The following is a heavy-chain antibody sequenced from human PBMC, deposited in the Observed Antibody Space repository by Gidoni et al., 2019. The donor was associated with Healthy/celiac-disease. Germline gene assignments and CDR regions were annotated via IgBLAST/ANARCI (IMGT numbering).Heavy chain of an antibody. J-gene: IGHJ4*02. CDR2: ISWNSGSI. D-gene: IGHD6-6*01. Sequence: EVQLVESGRGLVQPGRSLRLSCAASGFTFDDYAMHWVRQAPGKGLEWVSGISWNSGSIGYADSVKGRFTISRDNAKNSLYLQMNSLRAEDTALYYCAKDIRSIAARAFDYWGQGTLVTVSS. CDR1: GFTFDDYA. CDR3: AKDIRSIAARAFDY. V-gene: IGHV3-9*01.